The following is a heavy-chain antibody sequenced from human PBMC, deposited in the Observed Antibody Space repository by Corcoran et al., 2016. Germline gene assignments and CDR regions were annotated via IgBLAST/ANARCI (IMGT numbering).Heavy chain of an antibody. V-gene: IGHV4-34*01. D-gene: IGHD2-21*02. Sequence: QVQLQQWGAGLLKPSETLSLTCAVYGGSFSGYYWSWIRQPPGKGLEWIGEINHSGSTNYNPSLKSRVTISVDTSKNQFSLKLSSVTAADTAVYYCARGPGVVTAPRMYFDLWGRGTLVTVSS. CDR2: INHSGST. CDR1: GGSFSGYY. CDR3: ARGPGVVTAPRMYFDL. J-gene: IGHJ2*01.